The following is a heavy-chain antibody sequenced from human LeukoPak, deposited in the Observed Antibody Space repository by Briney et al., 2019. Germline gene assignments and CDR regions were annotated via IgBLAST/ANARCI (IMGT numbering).Heavy chain of an antibody. V-gene: IGHV4-39*07. D-gene: IGHD3-16*01. CDR3: ARAVAGFGYPFYFDY. CDR2: IYYSGST. Sequence: KPSETLSLTCTVSGGSISSSSYYWGWIRQPPGKGLEWIGSIYYSGSTYYNPSLKSRVTISVDTSKNQFSLKLSSVTAADTAVYYCARAVAGFGYPFYFDYWGQGTLVTVSS. J-gene: IGHJ4*02. CDR1: GGSISSSSYY.